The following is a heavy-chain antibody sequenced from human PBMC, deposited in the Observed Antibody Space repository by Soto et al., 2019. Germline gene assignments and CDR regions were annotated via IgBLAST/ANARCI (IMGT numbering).Heavy chain of an antibody. CDR1: GYTFTGYY. J-gene: IGHJ4*02. D-gene: IGHD3-10*01. CDR3: AGDGGLGLLWFGELFVY. V-gene: IGHV1-2*02. CDR2: INPNSGGT. Sequence: ASVKVSCKASGYTFTGYYMHWVRQAPGQGLEWMGWINPNSGGTNYAQKFQGRVTMTRDTSISTAYMELSRLRSDDTAVYYCAGDGGLGLLWFGELFVYWGQGTLVTVSS.